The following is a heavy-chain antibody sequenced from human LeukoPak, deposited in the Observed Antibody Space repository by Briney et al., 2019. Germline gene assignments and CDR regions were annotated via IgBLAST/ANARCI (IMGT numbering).Heavy chain of an antibody. Sequence: SVKVSCKASGGTFSSYAISWVRQAPGQGLEWMGGIIPIFGTANYAQKFQGRVTITADESTSTAYMELSSLRSEDTAVYYCARVARMGSPFDYWGQGTLVTVSS. CDR3: ARVARMGSPFDY. J-gene: IGHJ4*02. D-gene: IGHD1-26*01. V-gene: IGHV1-69*13. CDR2: IIPIFGTA. CDR1: GGTFSSYA.